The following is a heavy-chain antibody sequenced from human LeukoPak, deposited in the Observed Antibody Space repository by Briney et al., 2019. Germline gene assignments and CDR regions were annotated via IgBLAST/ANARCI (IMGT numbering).Heavy chain of an antibody. D-gene: IGHD1-26*01. J-gene: IGHJ4*02. CDR1: GASISPNY. V-gene: IGHV4-59*01. CDR3: ARLAKVESRSLAHYFDS. CDR2: IYYTGGT. Sequence: SETLSLTCNVSGASISPNYWSWIRQPPGKGLEFIGYIYYTGGTNYNPSLKSRVTISVDTSKNQFSLKLISVTAADTAVYRCARLAKVESRSLAHYFDSWGQGALVTVSS.